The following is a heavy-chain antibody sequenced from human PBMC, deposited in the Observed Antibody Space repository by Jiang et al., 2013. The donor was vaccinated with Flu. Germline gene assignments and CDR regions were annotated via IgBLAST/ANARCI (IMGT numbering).Heavy chain of an antibody. J-gene: IGHJ6*02. D-gene: IGHD5-12*01. CDR3: VKSVITTSGYFPNMDV. Sequence: NYNPSLKSRVTISVDTSKNQFSLKLRSVTAADTAVYYCVKSVITTSGYFPNMDVWGQGTTVTVSS. V-gene: IGHV4-4*09.